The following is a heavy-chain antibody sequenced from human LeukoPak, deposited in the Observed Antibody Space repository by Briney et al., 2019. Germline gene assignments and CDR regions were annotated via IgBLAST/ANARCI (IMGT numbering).Heavy chain of an antibody. CDR2: INPNSGGT. J-gene: IGHJ6*03. CDR3: AKDQAAAGPKTKYYYYYYMDV. D-gene: IGHD6-13*01. V-gene: IGHV1-2*02. CDR1: GYTFTGYY. Sequence: ASVKVSCKASGYTFTGYYMHWVRQAPGQGLEWMGWINPNSGGTNYAQKFQGRVTMTRDTSISTAYMELSRLRSDDTAVYYCAKDQAAAGPKTKYYYYYYMDVWGKGTTVTVSS.